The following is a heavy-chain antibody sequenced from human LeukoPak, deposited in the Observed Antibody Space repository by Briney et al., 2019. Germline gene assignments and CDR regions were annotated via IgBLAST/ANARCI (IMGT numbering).Heavy chain of an antibody. CDR1: GYTFTSYG. CDR3: AGFLKGYPTANSDY. D-gene: IGHD3-3*01. CDR2: ISAYNGNT. V-gene: IGHV1-18*01. J-gene: IGHJ4*02. Sequence: ASVKVSCKASGYTFTSYGISWVRQAPGQGLEWMGWISAYNGNTNYAQKLQGRVTMTTDTSTSTAYMELRSLRSDDTAVYYCAGFLKGYPTANSDYWGQGTLVTVSS.